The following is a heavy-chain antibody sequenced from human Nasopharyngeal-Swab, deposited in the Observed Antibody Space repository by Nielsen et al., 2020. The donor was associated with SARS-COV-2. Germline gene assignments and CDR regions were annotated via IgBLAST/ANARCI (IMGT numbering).Heavy chain of an antibody. D-gene: IGHD4-17*01. CDR1: GASVSSSSAA. J-gene: IGHJ6*03. CDR3: ARARGAYGDYYYYYYTDV. CDR2: TYYRSKWYN. V-gene: IGHV6-1*01. Sequence: SETLSLTCAISGASVSSSSAAWHWIRQSPSRGLAWLGRTYYRSKWYNDYAVSVKSRITINPDTSKNQFSLHLNSVTPEDTAVYYCARARGAYGDYYYYYYTDVWGKGTTVTVSS.